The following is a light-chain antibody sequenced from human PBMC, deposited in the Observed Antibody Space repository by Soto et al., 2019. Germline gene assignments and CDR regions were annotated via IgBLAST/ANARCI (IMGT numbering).Light chain of an antibody. J-gene: IGKJ5*01. CDR3: QQTYATPIT. CDR2: GAS. CDR1: QGIRNE. V-gene: IGKV1-39*01. Sequence: DIQMTQSPSSLSASVGDRVTITCRASQGIRNELGWYQQKPGKAPKLLIYGASTLQSGVPSRFSGSESGTDFTLTITSLQPEDCATYYCQQTYATPITFGQGTRLEI.